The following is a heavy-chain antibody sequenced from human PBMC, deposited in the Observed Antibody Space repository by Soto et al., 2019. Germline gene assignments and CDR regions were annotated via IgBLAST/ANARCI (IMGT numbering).Heavy chain of an antibody. V-gene: IGHV3-21*06. CDR1: GFTFTRYS. CDR3: ARESEDLTSNFDY. Sequence: GSLRLSCAASGFTFTRYSMNWVLQAPGKGLEWVSSISSTTNYIYYGDSMKGRFTISRDNAKNSLYLEMNSLRAEDTAVYYCARESEDLTSNFDYWGRGTLVTVSS. CDR2: ISSTTNYI. J-gene: IGHJ4*02.